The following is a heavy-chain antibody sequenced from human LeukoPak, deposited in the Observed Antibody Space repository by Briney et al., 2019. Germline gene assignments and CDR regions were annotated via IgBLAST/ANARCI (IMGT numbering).Heavy chain of an antibody. V-gene: IGHV4-59*01. CDR3: AGLHPDYFDY. CDR2: IYYSRST. Sequence: PSETLSLTCTVSGGSISSYYWSWIRQPPGKGLEWIGYIYYSRSTNYHPSLKSRVTISVDTSKNQFSLKLSSVTAADTAVYYCAGLHPDYFDYWGQGTLVTVSS. J-gene: IGHJ4*02. CDR1: GGSISSYY.